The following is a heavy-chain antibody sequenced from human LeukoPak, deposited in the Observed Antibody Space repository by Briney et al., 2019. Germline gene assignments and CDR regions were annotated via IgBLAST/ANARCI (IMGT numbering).Heavy chain of an antibody. CDR2: INPNSGGT. CDR3: AREDSSSGDYYYGMDV. Sequence: ASVKVSCKASGYTFTGYYMHWVRQAPGQGLEWMGWINPNSGGTNYAQKFQGWVTMTRDTPISTAYMELSRLRSDDTAVYYCAREDSSSGDYYYGMDVWGQGTTVTVSS. CDR1: GYTFTGYY. J-gene: IGHJ6*02. D-gene: IGHD6-13*01. V-gene: IGHV1-2*04.